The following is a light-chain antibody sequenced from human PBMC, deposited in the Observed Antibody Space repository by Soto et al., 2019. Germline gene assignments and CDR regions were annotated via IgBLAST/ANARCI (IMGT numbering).Light chain of an antibody. V-gene: IGLV4-69*01. J-gene: IGLJ3*02. CDR2: LNSDGSH. Sequence: QSVLTQSPSASASLGASVKLTCTLSSGHSSYAIAWHQLQPEKGPRFLMKLNSDGSHTKGDGIPDRFSGSTSGAERYLTISSLQSEDEADYYCQTWDTVTDWVFGGGTKLTVL. CDR1: SGHSSYA. CDR3: QTWDTVTDWV.